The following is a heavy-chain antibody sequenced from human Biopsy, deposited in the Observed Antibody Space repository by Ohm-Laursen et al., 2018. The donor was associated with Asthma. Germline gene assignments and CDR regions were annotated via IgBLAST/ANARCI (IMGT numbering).Heavy chain of an antibody. CDR3: AKGDSSNWSHYYFDY. V-gene: IGHV3-53*01. Sequence: SLRLSCAASGFAVSRDHMFWVRQAPGKGLEWVSVIYSGGTSHTADSVRGRFTISRGYSKNTLYLQMHSLRAEDTAVYYCAKGDSSNWSHYYFDYWGQGTLVTVSS. CDR1: GFAVSRDH. CDR2: IYSGGTS. J-gene: IGHJ4*02. D-gene: IGHD3-22*01.